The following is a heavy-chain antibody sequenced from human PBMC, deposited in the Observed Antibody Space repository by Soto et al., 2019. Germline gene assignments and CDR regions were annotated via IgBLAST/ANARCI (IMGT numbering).Heavy chain of an antibody. V-gene: IGHV4-39*01. CDR2: VFYTGFT. CDR1: GGSIVGSYYY. J-gene: IGHJ4*02. Sequence: SETLSLTCAVSGGSIVGSYYYCFCLRQSPGNGPEWIGSVFYTGFTSYNPSLESRVSVSVDTSKNQFSLKVSGVSAADTAVYYCATSQKGYNWNYFDHWGQGALVTVSS. CDR3: ATSQKGYNWNYFDH. D-gene: IGHD1-20*01.